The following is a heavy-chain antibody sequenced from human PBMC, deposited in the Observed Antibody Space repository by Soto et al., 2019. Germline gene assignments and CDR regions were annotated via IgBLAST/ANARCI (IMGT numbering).Heavy chain of an antibody. Sequence: PSETLSLTCAVYGGSFSGYYWSWIRQPPGKGLEWIGEINHSGSTNYNPSLKSRVTISVDTSKNQFSLKLSSVTAADTAVYYCVRRHYYDSSGRLDPWGQGTLVT. CDR3: VRRHYYDSSGRLDP. CDR2: INHSGST. CDR1: GGSFSGYY. V-gene: IGHV4-34*01. D-gene: IGHD3-22*01. J-gene: IGHJ5*02.